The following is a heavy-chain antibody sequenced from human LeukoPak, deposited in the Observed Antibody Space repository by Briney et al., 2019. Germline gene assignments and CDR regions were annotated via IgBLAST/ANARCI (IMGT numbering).Heavy chain of an antibody. V-gene: IGHV3-11*04. CDR2: ISSSGSTI. CDR1: GFTFSDYY. Sequence: GGSLRLSCAASGFTFSDYYMSWIRQAPGKGLEWVSYISSSGSTIYCADSVKGRFTISRDNAKNSLYLQMNSLRAEDTAVYYCARPGSRAKGYYYMDVWGKGTTVTVSS. CDR3: ARPGSRAKGYYYMDV. D-gene: IGHD3-10*01. J-gene: IGHJ6*03.